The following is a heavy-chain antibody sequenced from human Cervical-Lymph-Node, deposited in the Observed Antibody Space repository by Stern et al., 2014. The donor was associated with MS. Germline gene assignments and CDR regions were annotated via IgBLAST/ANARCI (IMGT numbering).Heavy chain of an antibody. J-gene: IGHJ5*02. CDR3: ALSSETSDRWYSLGYDL. V-gene: IGHV1-69*01. D-gene: IGHD6-13*01. CDR2: LFPVFGTP. Sequence: QVQLVESEAEVTKPGSSVKVSFKASGGTFSKFPSSWVRQAPGQGLEWMGGLFPVFGTPTYAQEFRGMVTITADVSTSTVYMELSSLRSDDTAVYYCALSSETSDRWYSLGYDLWGQGTLVTVSS. CDR1: GGTFSKFP.